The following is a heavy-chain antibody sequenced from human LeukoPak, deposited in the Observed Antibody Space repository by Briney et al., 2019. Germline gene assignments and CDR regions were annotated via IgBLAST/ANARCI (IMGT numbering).Heavy chain of an antibody. CDR2: IYYSGST. CDR3: AGGAGTSCYGGICGPFDY. CDR1: GGSISSSSYY. Sequence: SETLSLTCTVSGGSISSSSYYWGWIRQPPGKGLEWIGSIYYSGSTYYNPSLKSRVTISVDTSKNQFSLKLSSVTAADTAVYYCAGGAGTSCYGGICGPFDYWGQGTLVTVSS. V-gene: IGHV4-39*01. D-gene: IGHD2-2*01. J-gene: IGHJ4*02.